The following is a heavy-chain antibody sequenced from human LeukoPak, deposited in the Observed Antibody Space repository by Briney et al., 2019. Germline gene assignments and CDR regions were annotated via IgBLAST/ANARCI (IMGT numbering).Heavy chain of an antibody. Sequence: GGSLRLSCAASGFTFSSHSLMWVRQAPGKGLEWVSSISPDSGYIYYADSVKGRFTISRDNAENSLFLQMNSLGAEDTAVYYCAPFSAVTHYYFDYWGQGTLVTVSS. D-gene: IGHD6-13*01. V-gene: IGHV3-21*01. CDR3: APFSAVTHYYFDY. J-gene: IGHJ4*02. CDR2: ISPDSGYI. CDR1: GFTFSSHS.